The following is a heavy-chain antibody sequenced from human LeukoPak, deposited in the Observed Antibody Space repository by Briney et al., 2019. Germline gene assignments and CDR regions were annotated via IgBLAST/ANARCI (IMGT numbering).Heavy chain of an antibody. D-gene: IGHD5-18*01. J-gene: IGHJ3*02. Sequence: ASVKVSCKASGYTFTGYYMHWVRQAPGQGLEWMGWINPNSGGTNYAQKFQGRVTMTRDTSISTAYMELSRLRSDDTAVYYCAVLDTAMVGDAFDIWGQGTMVTVSS. CDR2: INPNSGGT. CDR1: GYTFTGYY. V-gene: IGHV1-2*02. CDR3: AVLDTAMVGDAFDI.